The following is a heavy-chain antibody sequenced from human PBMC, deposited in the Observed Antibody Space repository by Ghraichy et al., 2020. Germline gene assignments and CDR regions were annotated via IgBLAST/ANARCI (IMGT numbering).Heavy chain of an antibody. Sequence: GGSLRLSCAASGFVFTTFAMHWVRQAPGKGLEWVAVVSYDGSIKFYAESVKGRFTISRDNSKNTLYLQVSSLRVEDTALYFCARGFGGYYSSGPDALDIWGQGTMVIVSS. J-gene: IGHJ3*02. CDR2: VSYDGSIK. CDR3: ARGFGGYYSSGPDALDI. D-gene: IGHD6-19*01. CDR1: GFVFTTFA. V-gene: IGHV3-30*04.